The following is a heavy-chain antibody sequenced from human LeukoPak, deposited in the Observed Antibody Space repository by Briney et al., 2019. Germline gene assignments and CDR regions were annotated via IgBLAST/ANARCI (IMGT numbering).Heavy chain of an antibody. Sequence: ASVKVSCRASGYPFSSHGMTWVRQAPGRGLEGMGWISCYNGDTHYAQNFQGRVTMTTDKFTSRAYMELKRLRSADTAIYYCARDRTNRGGWPPFFDYWGQGTLVGVPS. CDR3: ARDRTNRGGWPPFFDY. J-gene: IGHJ4*02. D-gene: IGHD2-8*01. CDR2: ISCYNGDT. CDR1: GYPFSSHG. V-gene: IGHV1-18*01.